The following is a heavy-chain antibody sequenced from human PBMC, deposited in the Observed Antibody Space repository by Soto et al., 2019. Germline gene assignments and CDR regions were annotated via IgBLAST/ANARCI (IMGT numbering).Heavy chain of an antibody. CDR1: GYTFTSYY. CDR2: INPSGGST. J-gene: IGHJ4*02. Sequence: GASVKVSCKASGYTFTSYYMHWVRQAPGQGLEWMGIINPSGGSTSYAQKFQGRVTMTRDTSTSTVYMELSSLRSEDTAVYYCASEGGRGMATISDFDYWGQGTLVTVSS. CDR3: ASEGGRGMATISDFDY. V-gene: IGHV1-46*01. D-gene: IGHD5-12*01.